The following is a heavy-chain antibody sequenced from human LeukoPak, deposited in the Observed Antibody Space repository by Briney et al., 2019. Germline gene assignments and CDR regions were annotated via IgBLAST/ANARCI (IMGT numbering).Heavy chain of an antibody. Sequence: GGSLRLSCAASGFTFSNAWMSWVRQGPGKGLEWVGRIKSKTDGGTTDYAAPVKGRFTISRDDSKNTLDLQMNSLKSEDTAVYYCTTWPAAHLKFDYWGQGILVTVSS. CDR2: IKSKTDGGTT. CDR3: TTWPAAHLKFDY. D-gene: IGHD2-2*01. J-gene: IGHJ4*02. CDR1: GFTFSNAW. V-gene: IGHV3-15*01.